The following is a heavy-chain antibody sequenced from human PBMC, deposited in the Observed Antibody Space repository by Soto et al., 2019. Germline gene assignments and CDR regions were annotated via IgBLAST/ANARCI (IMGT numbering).Heavy chain of an antibody. CDR3: AKPSYGAGSYPPLFDY. Sequence: EVQLVESGGVVVQPGGSLRLSCAASGFTFDDYTMHWVRQAPGKGLERVSLISWDGGSTYYADSVKGRFTISRDNSINSLYLQMNSLRTEDTALYDCAKPSYGAGSYPPLFDYWGQGTLVTVSS. CDR1: GFTFDDYT. CDR2: ISWDGGST. V-gene: IGHV3-43*01. J-gene: IGHJ4*02. D-gene: IGHD3-10*01.